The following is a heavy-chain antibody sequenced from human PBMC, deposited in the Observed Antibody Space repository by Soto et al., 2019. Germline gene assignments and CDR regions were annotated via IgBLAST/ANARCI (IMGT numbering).Heavy chain of an antibody. V-gene: IGHV1-18*01. J-gene: IGHJ4*02. D-gene: IGHD3-16*01. Sequence: QVQLVQSGAEVKKPGASVKVSCKTSGYTFTNFGLSWVRQAPGQGLEWMGWISAYNGNTNYAQNFQGRVTMTTDTSASPGYMELRSLRSEDTAVYYFARGGTPIDYWGQGTLVTVSS. CDR2: ISAYNGNT. CDR1: GYTFTNFG. CDR3: ARGGTPIDY.